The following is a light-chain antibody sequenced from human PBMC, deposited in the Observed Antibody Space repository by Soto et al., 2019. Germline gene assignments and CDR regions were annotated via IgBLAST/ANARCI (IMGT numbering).Light chain of an antibody. J-gene: IGKJ1*01. CDR1: RGVSANY. Sequence: ENLLTQSPGTLSLSPGEGATLSFMASRGVSANYLAWYQQKPGQAPTLLIYGASIRAAGIPDRFSGSGSGTDFTLTIRRLEPDDFAVYYCQQYGSSPRTFGQGTKVDI. CDR2: GAS. CDR3: QQYGSSPRT. V-gene: IGKV3-20*01.